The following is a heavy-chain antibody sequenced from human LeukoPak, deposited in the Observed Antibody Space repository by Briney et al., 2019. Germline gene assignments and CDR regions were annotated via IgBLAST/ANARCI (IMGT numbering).Heavy chain of an antibody. CDR1: GGSFSGYY. CDR3: AREYDILTGPSNGMDV. J-gene: IGHJ6*02. V-gene: IGHV4-34*01. D-gene: IGHD3-9*01. CDR2: INHSGST. Sequence: SETLSLNCAVYGGSFSGYYWSWIRQPPGKGLEWIGEINHSGSTNYNPSLKSRVTISVDTSKNQFSLKLSSVTAADTAVYYCAREYDILTGPSNGMDVWGQGTTVTVSS.